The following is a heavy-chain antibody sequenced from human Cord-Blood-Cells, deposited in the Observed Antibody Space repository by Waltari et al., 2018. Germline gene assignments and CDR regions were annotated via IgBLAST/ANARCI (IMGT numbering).Heavy chain of an antibody. CDR3: ERQDIVVVPAAIGYLDY. Sequence: QLQLQESGPGLVKPLETLSLTCTVSGGSISSSSYYWGWIRQPPGEGLEWIGCMYYSGSTDTHPARKRRVTISVDTSKNQFSLKPSAVTAADAAVYYCERQDIVVVPAAIGYLDYWGQGTLVTVS. CDR2: MYYSGST. J-gene: IGHJ4*02. CDR1: GGSISSSSYY. D-gene: IGHD2-2*01. V-gene: IGHV4-39*01.